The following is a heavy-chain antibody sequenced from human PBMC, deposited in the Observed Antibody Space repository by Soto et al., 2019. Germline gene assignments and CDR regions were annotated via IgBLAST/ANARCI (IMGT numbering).Heavy chain of an antibody. CDR3: ARDPLAPSSSWYRYYYYYGMDV. D-gene: IGHD6-13*01. V-gene: IGHV4-61*01. CDR2: IYYSGST. CDR1: GGSVSSGSYY. Sequence: QVQLQESGPGLVKPSETLSLTCTVSGGSVSSGSYYWSWIRQPPGKELEWIGYIYYSGSTNYNPSLMSRVTRPVDTSKNQFSLKLSSVNAADTAVYYCARDPLAPSSSWYRYYYYYGMDVWGQGTTVTVSS. J-gene: IGHJ6*02.